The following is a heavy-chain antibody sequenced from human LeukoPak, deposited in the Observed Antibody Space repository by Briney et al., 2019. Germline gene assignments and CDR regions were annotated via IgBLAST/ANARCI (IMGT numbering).Heavy chain of an antibody. D-gene: IGHD5-18*01. CDR1: GYTFTGYY. J-gene: IGHJ6*03. Sequence: ASVKVSCKASGYTFTGYYMHWVRQAPGQGLEWMGWINPNSGGTNYAQKFQGRVTMTRDTSISTAYMELSRLRSDDTAVYYCARVAMGHYYYYYMDVWGKGTTVTVSS. CDR3: ARVAMGHYYYYYMDV. CDR2: INPNSGGT. V-gene: IGHV1-2*02.